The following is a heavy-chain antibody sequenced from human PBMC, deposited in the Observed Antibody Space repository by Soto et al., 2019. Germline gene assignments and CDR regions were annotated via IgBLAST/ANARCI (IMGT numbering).Heavy chain of an antibody. V-gene: IGHV4-31*03. Sequence: SETLSLTCTASGGSISSGGYYWTWIRQHPGKGLEWIAYIYHSGYTFYNPSLKSRVTMSVDTSKNQFSLKLTSVTAADTAVYYCARAVYCTTANCWDDFHYYNIDVWGQGTAVTVSS. CDR1: GGSISSGGYY. CDR3: ARAVYCTTANCWDDFHYYNIDV. D-gene: IGHD2-2*01. J-gene: IGHJ6*02. CDR2: IYHSGYT.